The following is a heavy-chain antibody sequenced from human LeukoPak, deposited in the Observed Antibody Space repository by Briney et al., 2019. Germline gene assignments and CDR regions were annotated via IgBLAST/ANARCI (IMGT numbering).Heavy chain of an antibody. V-gene: IGHV3-48*03. CDR3: ARDRTGSSGWCGFDY. Sequence: GGSLRLSCAASGFTFSSYEMNWVRQAPGKGLEWVSYISSSGSTIYYADSVKGRFTISRDNAKNSLYLQMNSLRAEDTAVYYCARDRTGSSGWCGFDYWGQGTLVTVSS. D-gene: IGHD6-19*01. J-gene: IGHJ4*02. CDR1: GFTFSSYE. CDR2: ISSSGSTI.